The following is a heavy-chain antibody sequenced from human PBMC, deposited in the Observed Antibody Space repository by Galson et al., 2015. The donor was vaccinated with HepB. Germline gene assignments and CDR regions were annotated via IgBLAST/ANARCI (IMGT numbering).Heavy chain of an antibody. V-gene: IGHV4-31*03. CDR2: IYRGGAT. CDR3: AGAQFPGYYFAH. J-gene: IGHJ4*02. Sequence: QVQLQESGPGLVKPSQNLSLTCSVSGDSISSSGYYWTWIRQHPGKGLEWIGYIYRGGATFYNPSLESRMTISPDTSKKQFALTLIAVAAADTAVYYCAGAQFPGYYFAHWGQGTLVTVSS. D-gene: IGHD1-14*01. CDR1: GDSISSSGYY.